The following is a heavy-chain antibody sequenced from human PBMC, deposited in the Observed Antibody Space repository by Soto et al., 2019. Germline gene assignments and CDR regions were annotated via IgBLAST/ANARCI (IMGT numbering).Heavy chain of an antibody. D-gene: IGHD6-13*01. V-gene: IGHV4-39*01. CDR3: ARQALKQEKNWFDP. Sequence: QLQLQESGPGLVKPSETLSLTCTVSGGSISSSSYYWGWIRQPPGKGLEWIGSIYYSGSTYYNPSLKSRVARSVDTSKNQSSLKLSSVTAADTAVYYCARQALKQEKNWFDPWGQGTLVTVSS. J-gene: IGHJ5*02. CDR1: GGSISSSSYY. CDR2: IYYSGST.